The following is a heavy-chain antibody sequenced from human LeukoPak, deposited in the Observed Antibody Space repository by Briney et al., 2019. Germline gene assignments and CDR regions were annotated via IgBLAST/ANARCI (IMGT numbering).Heavy chain of an antibody. CDR3: ARMPDVFYDSSGMLDY. Sequence: GGSLRLSXAASGFTFDDYGMSWVRQAPGKGLEWVSGINWNGGSTGYADSVKGRFTISRDNAKNSLYLQMNSLRAEDTALYYCARMPDVFYDSSGMLDYWGQGTLVTVSS. CDR2: INWNGGST. V-gene: IGHV3-20*04. J-gene: IGHJ4*02. CDR1: GFTFDDYG. D-gene: IGHD3-22*01.